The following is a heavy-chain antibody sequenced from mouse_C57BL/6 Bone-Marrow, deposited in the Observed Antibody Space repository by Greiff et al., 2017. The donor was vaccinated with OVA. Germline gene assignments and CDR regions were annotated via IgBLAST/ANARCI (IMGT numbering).Heavy chain of an antibody. J-gene: IGHJ1*03. CDR3: VSGSHYDYDGPYFDV. D-gene: IGHD2-4*01. CDR1: GFTFNTYA. V-gene: IGHV10-3*01. Sequence: EAGGGLVQPKGSLKLSCAASGFTFNTYAMHWVRQAPGKGLEWVARIRSKSSNYATYYADSVKDRFTISRDDSQSMLYLQMNNLKTEDTAMYYCVSGSHYDYDGPYFDVWGTGTTVTVSS. CDR2: IRSKSSNYAT.